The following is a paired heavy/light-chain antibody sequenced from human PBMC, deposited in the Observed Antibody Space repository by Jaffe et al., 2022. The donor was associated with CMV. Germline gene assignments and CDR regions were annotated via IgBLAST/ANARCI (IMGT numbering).Heavy chain of an antibody. CDR3: ARSANVLLWFGESPIDY. V-gene: IGHV3-21*01. Sequence: EVQLVESGGGLVKPGGSLRLSCAASGFTFSSYSMNWVRQAPGKGLEWVSSISSSSSYIYYADSVKGRFTISRDNAKNSLYLQMNSLRAEDTAVYYCARSANVLLWFGESPIDYWGQGTLVTVSS. D-gene: IGHD3-10*01. J-gene: IGHJ4*02. CDR2: ISSSSSYI. CDR1: GFTFSSYS.
Light chain of an antibody. CDR3: LLSYSGAHVV. J-gene: IGLJ2*01. CDR2: DTS. V-gene: IGLV7-46*01. Sequence: QAVVTQEPSLTVSPGGTVTLTCGSSTGAVTSGHYPYWFQQKPGQAPRTLIYDTSNKHSWTPARFSGSLLGGKAALTLSGAQPEDEAEYYCLLSYSGAHVVFGGGTKLTVL. CDR1: TGAVTSGHY.